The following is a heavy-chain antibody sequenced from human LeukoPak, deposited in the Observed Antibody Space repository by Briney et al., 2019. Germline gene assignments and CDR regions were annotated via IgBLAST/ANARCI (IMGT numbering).Heavy chain of an antibody. CDR3: VRGMGGGVSNFDY. Sequence: GGSLRLSCAASGFTFSSYGMHWVRQAPGKGLEWVAFIRYDGSNKYYADSVKGRFTISRDNSKNALYLQMNSLRAEDTAVYYCVRGMGGGVSNFDYWGQGTLVTVSS. J-gene: IGHJ4*02. CDR1: GFTFSSYG. CDR2: IRYDGSNK. V-gene: IGHV3-30*02. D-gene: IGHD3-16*01.